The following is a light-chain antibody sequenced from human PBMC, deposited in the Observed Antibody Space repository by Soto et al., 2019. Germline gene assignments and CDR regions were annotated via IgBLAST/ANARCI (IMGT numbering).Light chain of an antibody. V-gene: IGLV3-21*03. CDR2: EDS. Sequence: SYELTQPPSVSVAPGKTARLTCAEKNIGSKSVHWYQQKPGQAPVLVVYEDSDRPSGIPERFSGSNSGNTATLTISRVEVGDEADYYCQVWDSSSDHYVFGTGTKVTVL. CDR3: QVWDSSSDHYV. CDR1: NIGSKS. J-gene: IGLJ1*01.